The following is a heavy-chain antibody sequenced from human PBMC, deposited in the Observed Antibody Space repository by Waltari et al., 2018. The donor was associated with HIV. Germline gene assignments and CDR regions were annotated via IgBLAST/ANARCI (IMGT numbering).Heavy chain of an antibody. D-gene: IGHD6-6*01. CDR3: ARDSRGSTWSLNWFDP. CDR1: GFIFTPYS. Sequence: EVKLVESGGGPVRPGESLRLSCVPSGFIFTPYSMNWVRQAPGKGPEWVSSISSSGNFKHYADSVKGRFTISRDNAENSLYLQMNGLRAEDTAIYYCARDSRGSTWSLNWFDPWGQGTLVTVSS. J-gene: IGHJ5*02. V-gene: IGHV3-21*02. CDR2: ISSSGNFK.